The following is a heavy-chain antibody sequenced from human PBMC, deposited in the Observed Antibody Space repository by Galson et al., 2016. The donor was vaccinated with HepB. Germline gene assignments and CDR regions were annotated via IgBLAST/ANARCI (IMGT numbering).Heavy chain of an antibody. CDR1: GYSFSSYY. D-gene: IGHD4-17*01. V-gene: IGHV1-46*01. CDR3: ARDWDSGDYEDY. CDR2: IDPGIGTT. J-gene: IGHJ4*02. Sequence: SVKVSCKASGYSFSSYYIHWVRQAPGQGLEWMGRIDPGIGTTRYAQKFQDRVTMTRDTSTSTVYMELSSLRYEDTAIYYCARDWDSGDYEDYWGQGTLVTGSS.